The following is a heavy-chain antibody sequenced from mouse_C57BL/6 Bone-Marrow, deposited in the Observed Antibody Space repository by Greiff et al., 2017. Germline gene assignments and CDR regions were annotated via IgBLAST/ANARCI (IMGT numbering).Heavy chain of an antibody. CDR3: ARESNYGSSWGFAY. CDR2: LSDGGSYT. V-gene: IGHV5-4*01. Sequence: EVQRVESGGGLVKPGGSLKLSCAASGFTFSSYAMSWVRQTPDKRLEWVATLSDGGSYTYYPDNVKGRFTISRDNAKNNLYLQMSHLKSEDTAMXYCARESNYGSSWGFAYWGQGTLVTVSA. J-gene: IGHJ3*01. CDR1: GFTFSSYA. D-gene: IGHD1-1*01.